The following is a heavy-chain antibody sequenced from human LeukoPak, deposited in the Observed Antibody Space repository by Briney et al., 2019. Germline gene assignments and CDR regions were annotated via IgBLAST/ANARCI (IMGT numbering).Heavy chain of an antibody. CDR2: IRYDGNIK. CDR1: GFTFSNYG. D-gene: IGHD3-22*01. Sequence: GGSLRLSCTASGFTFSNYGMHWVRQAPGKGLEWVAFIRYDGNIKYYADSVKGRFTISRDNSKNTLYLQMNSLRAEDTAVYYCAKDQVVIALGAFDIWGQGTMVTVSS. CDR3: AKDQVVIALGAFDI. V-gene: IGHV3-30*02. J-gene: IGHJ3*02.